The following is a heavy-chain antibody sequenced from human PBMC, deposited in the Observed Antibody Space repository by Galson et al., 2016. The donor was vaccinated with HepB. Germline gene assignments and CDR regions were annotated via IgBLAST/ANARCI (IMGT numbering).Heavy chain of an antibody. V-gene: IGHV6-1*01. CDR3: ARAVSSSLYPEYYFDY. CDR1: GDSVSSNSAA. D-gene: IGHD6-13*01. CDR2: TYYRSKWYN. Sequence: CAISGDSVSSNSAAWNWIRQSPSRGLEWLGRTYYRSKWYNNYAVSVKSRITINPDTSKNQFSLQLNSVTPEDTAVYYCARAVSSSLYPEYYFDYWGQGTLVTVSS. J-gene: IGHJ4*02.